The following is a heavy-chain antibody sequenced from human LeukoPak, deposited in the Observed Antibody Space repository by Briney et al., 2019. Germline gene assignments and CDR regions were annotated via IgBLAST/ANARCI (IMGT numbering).Heavy chain of an antibody. J-gene: IGHJ6*03. CDR2: ISSSSTYI. D-gene: IGHD2-15*01. Sequence: GGSLRLSCAASGFTFSTYSMNWVRQAPGKGLEWVSSISSSSTYIYYADSVKGRFTISRDNAKNSLYLQMNGLRAEDTAVYYCARPGYCSGGSCYYNYYYMDVWGKGTTVTVSS. CDR1: GFTFSTYS. V-gene: IGHV3-21*01. CDR3: ARPGYCSGGSCYYNYYYMDV.